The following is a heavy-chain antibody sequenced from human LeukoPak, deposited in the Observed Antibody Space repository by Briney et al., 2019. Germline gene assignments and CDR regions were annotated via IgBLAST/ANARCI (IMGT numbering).Heavy chain of an antibody. CDR2: LWAHGRSE. CDR1: GFTLRSHG. J-gene: IGHJ4*02. CDR3: ARDDDTSSHYSLFEY. D-gene: IGHD3-22*01. V-gene: IGHV3-33*01. Sequence: GGSLRLSCAASGFTLRSHGMHWVRQAPGKGLEWVAVLWAHGRSEYYAASVKGRFSISRDTSRSTVYLQMNSLRVEDTAVYYCARDDDTSSHYSLFEYWGQGTRVTVSS.